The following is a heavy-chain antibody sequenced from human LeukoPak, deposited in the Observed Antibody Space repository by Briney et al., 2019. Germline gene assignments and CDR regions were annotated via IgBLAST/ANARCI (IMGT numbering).Heavy chain of an antibody. CDR3: ARIYRYCSSTSCSVSNYYYMDV. CDR2: ISSSSSYI. CDR1: GFTSSSYS. Sequence: GGSLRLSCAASGFTSSSYSMNWVRQAPGKGLEWVSSISSSSSYIYYADSVKGRFTISRDNAKNSLYLQMNSLRAEDTAVYYCARIYRYCSSTSCSVSNYYYMDVWGKGTTVTVSS. V-gene: IGHV3-21*01. D-gene: IGHD2-2*01. J-gene: IGHJ6*03.